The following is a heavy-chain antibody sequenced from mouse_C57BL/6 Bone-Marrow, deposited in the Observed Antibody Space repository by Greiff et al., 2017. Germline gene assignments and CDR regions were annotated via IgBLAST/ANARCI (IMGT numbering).Heavy chain of an antibody. J-gene: IGHJ2*01. D-gene: IGHD2-4*01. CDR1: GYTFTSYW. CDR2: IDPSDSYT. V-gene: IGHV1-69*01. Sequence: QVQLKQPGAELVMPGASVKLSCKASGYTFTSYWMHWVKQRPGQGLEWIGEIDPSDSYTNYNQKFKGKSTLTVDKSSSTAYMQHSSLTSEDSAVYYCARDYEYDGGDYFDYWGLGTTLTVSS. CDR3: ARDYEYDGGDYFDY.